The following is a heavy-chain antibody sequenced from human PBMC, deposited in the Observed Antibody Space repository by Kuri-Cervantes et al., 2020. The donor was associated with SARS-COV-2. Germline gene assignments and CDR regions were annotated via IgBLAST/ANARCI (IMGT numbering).Heavy chain of an antibody. CDR3: ATALYCGGDCYSGYFQH. Sequence: LSLTCAASGFTFSSYAMHWVRQAPGKGLEWVAVISYDGSNKYYADSVKGRFTISRDNSKNTLYLQMNSLRAEDAAVYYCATALYCGGDCYSGYFQHWGQGTLVTVSS. J-gene: IGHJ1*01. CDR1: GFTFSSYA. V-gene: IGHV3-30*04. D-gene: IGHD2-21*02. CDR2: ISYDGSNK.